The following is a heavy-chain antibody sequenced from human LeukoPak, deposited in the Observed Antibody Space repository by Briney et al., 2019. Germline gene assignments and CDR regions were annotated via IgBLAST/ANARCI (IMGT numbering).Heavy chain of an antibody. CDR3: VKGLFGSGWDS. CDR2: ISPSGDST. Sequence: GESLRLSCAASGFPFSTYAMHWVRQAPGNGLEFVAGISPSGDSTEYADSVKGRFTISRDNSKNTLYFQMSSLRSEDTAVYFCVKGLFGSGWDSWGQGTLVTVSS. D-gene: IGHD3-10*02. CDR1: GFPFSTYA. V-gene: IGHV3-64D*06. J-gene: IGHJ4*02.